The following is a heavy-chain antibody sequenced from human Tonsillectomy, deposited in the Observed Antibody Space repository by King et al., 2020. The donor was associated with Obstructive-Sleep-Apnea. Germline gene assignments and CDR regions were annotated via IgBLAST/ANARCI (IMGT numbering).Heavy chain of an antibody. J-gene: IGHJ3*02. Sequence: LQLVQSGGGAVKPGGSLRLSCAASGFTFSNYAMSWVRQAPGKGLEWVSEISSSGGSTYYADSVKGRFTMSRDNSKNTVSLQMNRLRAEDTALYYCANLPRTLHYYLRDGFDIWGQGTMVTVSS. CDR1: GFTFSNYA. D-gene: IGHD3-10*01. CDR3: ANLPRTLHYYLRDGFDI. CDR2: ISSSGGST. V-gene: IGHV3-23*04.